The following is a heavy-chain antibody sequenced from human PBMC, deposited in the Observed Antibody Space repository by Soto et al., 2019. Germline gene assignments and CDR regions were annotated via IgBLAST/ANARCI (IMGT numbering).Heavy chain of an antibody. Sequence: VASVKVSCKASGYTFTSYGISWVRQAPGQGLEWMGWISAYNGNTNYARKLQGRVTMTTDTSTSTAYMELRSLRSDDTAVYYCARARDFWSGYWSEYYFDYWGQGTLVTVSS. D-gene: IGHD3-3*01. CDR2: ISAYNGNT. V-gene: IGHV1-18*01. J-gene: IGHJ4*02. CDR3: ARARDFWSGYWSEYYFDY. CDR1: GYTFTSYG.